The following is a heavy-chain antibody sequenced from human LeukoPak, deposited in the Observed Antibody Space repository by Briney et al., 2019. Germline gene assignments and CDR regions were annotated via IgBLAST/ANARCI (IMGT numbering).Heavy chain of an antibody. CDR2: IYYSGST. CDR1: GGSISSYY. CDR3: ARLVLVGDAFDI. J-gene: IGHJ3*02. Sequence: PSETLSLTCTVSGGSISSYYWSWIRQPPGKGLEWIGYIYYSGSTNCNPSLKSRVTISVDTSKNQFSLKLSSVTAADTAVYYCARLVLVGDAFDIWGQGTMVTVSS. V-gene: IGHV4-59*01.